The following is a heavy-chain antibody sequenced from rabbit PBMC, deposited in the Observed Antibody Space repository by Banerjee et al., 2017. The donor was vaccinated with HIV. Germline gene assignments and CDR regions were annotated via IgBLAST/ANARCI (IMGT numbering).Heavy chain of an antibody. CDR1: GFSFSGGYY. CDR2: IYAGSSGST. CDR3: ARGDYSYGYAGYGL. V-gene: IGHV1S40*01. D-gene: IGHD6-1*01. J-gene: IGHJ3*01. Sequence: QSLEESGGGLVKPGASLTLTCKASGFSFSGGYYMCWVRQAPGKGLELIACIYAGSSGSTYYASWAKGRFTISKTSSTTVTLQMTSLTAADTATYFCARGDYSYGYAGYGLWGQGTLVT.